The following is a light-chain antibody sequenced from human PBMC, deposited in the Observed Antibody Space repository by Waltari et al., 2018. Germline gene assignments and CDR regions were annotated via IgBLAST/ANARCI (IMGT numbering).Light chain of an antibody. J-gene: IGKJ5*01. CDR2: GAS. V-gene: IGKV3-15*01. Sequence: EIVMTQSPATLSVSPGERATLSCRASQSVRSNLAWYQQKPGQAPRLLIYGASTRATFIPDRFSGSGSGTEFTLTISSLQSEHFAVYYCQQYNNWLITFGQGTRLEIK. CDR1: QSVRSN. CDR3: QQYNNWLIT.